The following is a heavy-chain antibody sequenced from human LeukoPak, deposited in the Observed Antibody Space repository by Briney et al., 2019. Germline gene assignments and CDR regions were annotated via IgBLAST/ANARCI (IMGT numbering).Heavy chain of an antibody. Sequence: GGSLRLSCAASGFTFSSYGMHWVRQAPGKGLEWVAFIRYDGSNKYYADSVKGRFTISRDNSKNTLYLRMNSLRAEDTAVYYCAKDFGDYSDYWGQGTLVTVSS. V-gene: IGHV3-30*02. D-gene: IGHD3-3*01. CDR1: GFTFSSYG. CDR3: AKDFGDYSDY. CDR2: IRYDGSNK. J-gene: IGHJ4*02.